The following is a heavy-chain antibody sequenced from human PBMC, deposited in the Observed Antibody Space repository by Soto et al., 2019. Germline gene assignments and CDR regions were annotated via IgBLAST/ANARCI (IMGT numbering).Heavy chain of an antibody. CDR1: GFTFSSYS. V-gene: IGHV3-48*02. J-gene: IGHJ5*02. CDR2: ISSSSSTI. Sequence: GGSLRLSCAASGFTFSSYSMNWVRQAPGKGLEWVSYISSSSSTIYYADSVKGRFTISRDNAKNSLYLQMNSLRDEDTAVYYCARDRRITMVRGGSYNWFDPWGQGTLVTVSS. CDR3: ARDRRITMVRGGSYNWFDP. D-gene: IGHD3-10*01.